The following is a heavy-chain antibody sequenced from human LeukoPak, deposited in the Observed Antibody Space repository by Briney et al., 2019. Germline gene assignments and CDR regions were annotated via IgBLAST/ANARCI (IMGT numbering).Heavy chain of an antibody. J-gene: IGHJ3*01. Sequence: GGSLRLSCAASGFTFSSYGMHWVRQAPGKGLEWVAFIRYDATTIYYLDSVKGRFTVSRDNSKNAVYLQMNSLKVEDTAVYYCAKEIYCTATSCQGNDAFDLWGQGTVVTVSS. V-gene: IGHV3-30*02. CDR2: IRYDATTI. CDR3: AKEIYCTATSCQGNDAFDL. D-gene: IGHD2-8*02. CDR1: GFTFSSYG.